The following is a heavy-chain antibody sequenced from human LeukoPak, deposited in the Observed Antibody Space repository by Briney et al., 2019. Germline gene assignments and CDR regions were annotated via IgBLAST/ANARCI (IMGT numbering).Heavy chain of an antibody. Sequence: GGSLRLSCAASGFTVSNAWMSWVRQAPGKGLEWASRIKSKTAGGATDYAAAVKGRFTISRDDSKNTLYLQMKSLKSEDTAVYYCTTDKYSSGWYGGFDNWGQGTLVTVSS. V-gene: IGHV3-15*01. D-gene: IGHD6-19*01. CDR3: TTDKYSSGWYGGFDN. CDR2: IKSKTAGGAT. CDR1: GFTVSNAW. J-gene: IGHJ4*02.